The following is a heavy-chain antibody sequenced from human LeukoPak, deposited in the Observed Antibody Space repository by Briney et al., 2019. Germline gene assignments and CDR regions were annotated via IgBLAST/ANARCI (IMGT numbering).Heavy chain of an antibody. Sequence: GGSLRLSCATSGFTFSNYAMSWVRQAPGKGLEWVSTNRGSGGSAYYGNSVKGRFSISRDNSKNTLYLQMNSLRAEDTAVYYCAKDDGLVQTFDYWGQGTLVTVSS. J-gene: IGHJ4*02. CDR3: AKDDGLVQTFDY. D-gene: IGHD6-19*01. CDR2: NRGSGGSA. V-gene: IGHV3-23*01. CDR1: GFTFSNYA.